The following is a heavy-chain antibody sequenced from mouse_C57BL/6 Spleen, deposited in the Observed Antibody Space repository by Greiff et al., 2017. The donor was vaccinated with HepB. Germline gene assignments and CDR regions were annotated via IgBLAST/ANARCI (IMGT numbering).Heavy chain of an antibody. D-gene: IGHD1-1*01. CDR1: GYAFSSSW. Sequence: QVQLQQSGPELVKPGASVKISCKASGYAFSSSWMNWVKQRPGKGLEWIGRIYPGDGDTNYNGKFKGKATLTADKSSSTAYMQLSSLTSEDSAVYFCARSGITTVVGPFAYWGQGTLVTVSA. CDR3: ARSGITTVVGPFAY. CDR2: IYPGDGDT. J-gene: IGHJ3*01. V-gene: IGHV1-82*01.